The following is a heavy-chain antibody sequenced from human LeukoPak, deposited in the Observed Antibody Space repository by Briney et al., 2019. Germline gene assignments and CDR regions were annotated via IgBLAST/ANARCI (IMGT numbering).Heavy chain of an antibody. D-gene: IGHD2-2*01. CDR3: ARRVSASGRDYFDY. V-gene: IGHV4-59*08. J-gene: IGHJ4*02. CDR2: IYYSGST. Sequence: SETLSLTCTASGGSISGYYWSWIRQPPGKGLEWIGYIYYSGSTTYNPSLKSRVTISVDTSKNHFSLKLSSVTAADTAVYYCARRVSASGRDYFDYWGQGTLVTVSS. CDR1: GGSISGYY.